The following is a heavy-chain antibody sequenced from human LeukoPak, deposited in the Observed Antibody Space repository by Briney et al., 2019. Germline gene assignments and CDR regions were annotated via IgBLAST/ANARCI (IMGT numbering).Heavy chain of an antibody. CDR2: IKQDGSEK. CDR1: GFTFSSYW. CDR3: ARDTPMVRGVINLYYYGMDV. J-gene: IGHJ6*02. D-gene: IGHD3-10*01. V-gene: IGHV3-7*01. Sequence: VGSLRLSCAASGFTFSSYWMSWVRQASGKGLEWVANIKQDGSEKYYVDSVKGRFTISRDNAKNSLYLQMNSLRAEDTAVYYCARDTPMVRGVINLYYYGMDVWGQGTTVTVSS.